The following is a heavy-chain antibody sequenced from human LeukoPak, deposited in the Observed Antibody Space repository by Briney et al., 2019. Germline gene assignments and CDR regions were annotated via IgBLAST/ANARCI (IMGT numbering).Heavy chain of an antibody. CDR3: AESRGGICRGGNLYPYYFYKGG. J-gene: IGHJ6*03. D-gene: IGHD2-15*01. V-gene: IGHV4-59*01. CDR2: IYYSGST. Sequence: PSETLSLTCTVSGGSISSYYWSWIRQPPGKGLEWIGYIYYSGSTNYNPSLKSRVTISVDTSKNQFSLKLSSVTAPATAVYYCAESRGGICRGGNLYPYYFYKGGWGKGTTGTGPS. CDR1: GGSISSYY.